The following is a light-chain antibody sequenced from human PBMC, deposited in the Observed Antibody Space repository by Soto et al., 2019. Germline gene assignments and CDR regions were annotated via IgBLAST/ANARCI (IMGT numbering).Light chain of an antibody. V-gene: IGKV1-9*01. CDR2: AAS. CDR1: QGISSY. Sequence: IQLTQSPSSLSASVGDRVTITCRASQGISSYLAWYQQKQGKAPKLLIYAASTLQSGVPSRFSGSGSGTDFTLTISSLQPEDFATYYCQQLNSYPRTFGPGTKVDIK. J-gene: IGKJ3*01. CDR3: QQLNSYPRT.